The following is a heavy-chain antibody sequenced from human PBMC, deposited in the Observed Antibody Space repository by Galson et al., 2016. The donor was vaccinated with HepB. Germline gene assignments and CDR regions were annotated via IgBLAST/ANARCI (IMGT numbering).Heavy chain of an antibody. CDR1: GYKFADYW. CDR3: ARQGDYSGRWSPFDY. V-gene: IGHV5-51*01. D-gene: IGHD6-25*01. J-gene: IGHJ4*02. CDR2: VWPGDSDT. Sequence: QSGAEVKKPGESLKISCKGSGYKFADYWIGWVRQMPGRGLEWMGIVWPGDSDTRYSPSFQGQVTMSADKSTATAYLQWSSLKAPDTAMYYCARQGDYSGRWSPFDYWGQGTLVTVSS.